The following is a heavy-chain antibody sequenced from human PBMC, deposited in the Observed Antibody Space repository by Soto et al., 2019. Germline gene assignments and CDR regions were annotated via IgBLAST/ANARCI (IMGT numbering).Heavy chain of an antibody. Sequence: GGSLRLSCAASGFTFSSYAMTWVRQAPGKGLKWVSTISGSGGSTYYADSVKGRFTISRDNSKNTLYLQMNSLRAEDTAVYYCAKEVQPYYYYYMDVWGKGTTVTVSS. CDR2: ISGSGGST. CDR3: AKEVQPYYYYYMDV. V-gene: IGHV3-23*01. D-gene: IGHD3-10*01. J-gene: IGHJ6*03. CDR1: GFTFSSYA.